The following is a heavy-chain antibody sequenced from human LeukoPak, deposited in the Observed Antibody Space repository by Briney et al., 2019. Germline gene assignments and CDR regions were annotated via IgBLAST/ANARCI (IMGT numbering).Heavy chain of an antibody. Sequence: GGSLRLSCAASGFSFSSYRMNWVRQAPGKGLEWVASISSNNGYIYYADSVKGRFTISRDNGENSLHLQMNSLRAEDAAVYYCGRDLGTRKSIAFADWGQGTLVTVSS. D-gene: IGHD6-6*01. V-gene: IGHV3-21*01. CDR3: GRDLGTRKSIAFAD. CDR1: GFSFSSYR. CDR2: ISSNNGYI. J-gene: IGHJ4*02.